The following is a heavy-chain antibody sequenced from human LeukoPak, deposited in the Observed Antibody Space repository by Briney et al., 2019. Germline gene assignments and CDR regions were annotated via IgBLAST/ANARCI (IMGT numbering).Heavy chain of an antibody. D-gene: IGHD6-19*01. CDR3: ARDSDGSGWHGGFDY. CDR2: ISSSSSYI. V-gene: IGHV3-21*01. CDR1: GFTFSSYS. Sequence: GGSLRLSCAASGFTFSSYSMNWVCQAPGKGLEWVSSISSSSSYIYYADSVKGRFTISRDNAKNSLYLQMNSLRAEDTAVYYCARDSDGSGWHGGFDYWGQGTLVTVSS. J-gene: IGHJ4*02.